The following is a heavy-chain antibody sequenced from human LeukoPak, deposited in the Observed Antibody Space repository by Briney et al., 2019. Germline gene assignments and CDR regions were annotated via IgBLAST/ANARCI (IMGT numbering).Heavy chain of an antibody. Sequence: SETLSLTCAVYGGSFSGYYWSWIRQPPGKGLEWIGEINHSGSTNYNPSLKSRVTISVDTSKNQFSLKLSSVTAADTAVYYCARGRHIVVVTAPYYFDYWGQGTLVTVSS. CDR3: ARGRHIVVVTAPYYFDY. D-gene: IGHD2-21*02. CDR2: INHSGST. CDR1: GGSFSGYY. V-gene: IGHV4-34*01. J-gene: IGHJ4*02.